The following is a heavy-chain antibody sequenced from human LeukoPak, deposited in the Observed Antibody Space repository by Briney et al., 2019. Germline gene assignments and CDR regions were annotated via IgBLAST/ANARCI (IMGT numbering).Heavy chain of an antibody. V-gene: IGHV3-33*01. J-gene: IGHJ4*02. CDR3: AREIFGSGSYSDY. CDR2: IWHDASHT. CDR1: GSSFSTYA. Sequence: GGSLRLSCAASGSSFSTYAMHWVRQAPGKGLEWVALIWHDASHTFYTDSVKGRFTISRDNSKNTVYLQMNSLGGEDTAVYYCAREIFGSGSYSDYWGQGTLVTVSS. D-gene: IGHD3-10*01.